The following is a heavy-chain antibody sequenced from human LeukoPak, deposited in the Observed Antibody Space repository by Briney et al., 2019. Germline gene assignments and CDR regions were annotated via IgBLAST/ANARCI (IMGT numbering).Heavy chain of an antibody. CDR3: ARDLFRGRSISAAAFYYYYMDV. J-gene: IGHJ6*03. CDR1: GYTFTGYY. Sequence: ASVKVSFKASGYTFTGYYMHWVRQAPGQGLEWMGWINPNSGGTNYAQKFQGRVTMTRDTSTSTVYMELSSLRSEDTAVYYCARDLFRGRSISAAAFYYYYMDVWGKGTTVTISS. D-gene: IGHD6-13*01. CDR2: INPNSGGT. V-gene: IGHV1-2*02.